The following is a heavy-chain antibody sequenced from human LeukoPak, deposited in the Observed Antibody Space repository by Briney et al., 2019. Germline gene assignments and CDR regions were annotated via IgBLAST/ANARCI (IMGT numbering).Heavy chain of an antibody. CDR1: GGSISSYY. D-gene: IGHD3-10*01. J-gene: IGHJ2*01. CDR2: IYYSGST. Sequence: SETLSLTCTVSGGSISSYYRSWIRQPPGKGLEWIGYIYYSGSTKYNPSLKSRVTISVDTSKNQFSLKLSSVTAADTAVYYCARDARGSWYFDLWGRGTLVTVSS. V-gene: IGHV4-59*01. CDR3: ARDARGSWYFDL.